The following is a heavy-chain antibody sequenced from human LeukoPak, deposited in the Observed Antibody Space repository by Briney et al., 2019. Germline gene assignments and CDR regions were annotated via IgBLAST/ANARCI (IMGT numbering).Heavy chain of an antibody. CDR1: GFTFSDYW. V-gene: IGHV3-7*01. CDR3: ARIGGSGTYWDY. J-gene: IGHJ4*02. CDR2: IKYHGSDE. Sequence: GGSLRLSCAASGFTFSDYWMSWVRQAPGKGLEWVADIKYHGSDEHYVDSVRGRFTISRDNAKNSLFLQMNSLRAEDTAVYYCARIGGSGTYWDYWGQGTLITVSS. D-gene: IGHD3-10*01.